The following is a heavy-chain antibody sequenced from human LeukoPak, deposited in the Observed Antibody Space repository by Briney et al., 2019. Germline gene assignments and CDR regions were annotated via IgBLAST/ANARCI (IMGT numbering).Heavy chain of an antibody. Sequence: ETLSLTCTVSGGSIRSYYWSWIRQPPGKGLEWIGRIYITGRTNYNPSLKSRVTISLDTSKNQFSLKLTSVTVADTAVYYCARGGRGSSSWFDPWGQGTLVTVSS. CDR2: IYITGRT. J-gene: IGHJ5*02. CDR1: GGSIRSYY. CDR3: ARGGRGSSSWFDP. V-gene: IGHV4-4*07. D-gene: IGHD6-6*01.